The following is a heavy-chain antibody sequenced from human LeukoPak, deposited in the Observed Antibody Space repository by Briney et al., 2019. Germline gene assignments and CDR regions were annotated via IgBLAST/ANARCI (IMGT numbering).Heavy chain of an antibody. CDR2: IRSKANSYAT. CDR3: TSLGGLPIDY. D-gene: IGHD3-10*01. CDR1: GFTFSGSA. J-gene: IGHJ4*02. V-gene: IGHV3-73*01. Sequence: GGSLRLSCAASGFTFSGSAMHWVRQASGKGLGWVGRIRSKANSYATAYAASVKGRFTISRDDSKNTAYLQMNSLKTEDTAVYYCTSLGGLPIDYWGQGTLVTVSS.